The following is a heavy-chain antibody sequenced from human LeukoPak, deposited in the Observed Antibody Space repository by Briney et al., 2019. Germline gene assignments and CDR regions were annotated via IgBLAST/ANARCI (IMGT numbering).Heavy chain of an antibody. D-gene: IGHD4-23*01. V-gene: IGHV3-23*01. J-gene: IGHJ4*02. Sequence: GGSLRLSCAASGFTFSSYAMSWVRQAPGKGLEWVSAISGSGGSTYYADSVKGRFTISRDNSKNTLYLQMNSLRAEDTAVYYCAKDLSTTVVTPDWDFDYWGQGTLVTVSS. CDR1: GFTFSSYA. CDR3: AKDLSTTVVTPDWDFDY. CDR2: ISGSGGST.